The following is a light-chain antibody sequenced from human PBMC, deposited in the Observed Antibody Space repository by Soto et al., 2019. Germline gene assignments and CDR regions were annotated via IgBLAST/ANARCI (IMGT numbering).Light chain of an antibody. J-gene: IGLJ1*01. Sequence: QSALTQPASVSGSPGQSITISCTGTSSDVGAYDYVSWYQQHPDKAPKLMIYEVSNRPSGVSNRFSGSKSVNTATLTISGLQADDEADYYSSSHTSSSTRVFGTGTKVTVL. CDR1: SSDVGAYDY. CDR3: SSHTSSSTRV. V-gene: IGLV2-14*03. CDR2: EVS.